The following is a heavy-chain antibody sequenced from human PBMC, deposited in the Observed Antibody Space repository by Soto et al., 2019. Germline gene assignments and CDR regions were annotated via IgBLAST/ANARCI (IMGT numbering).Heavy chain of an antibody. J-gene: IGHJ5*02. Sequence: EVQLVESGGGLVQPGGSLRLSCAASGFTFSSYSMNWVRQAPGKGLEWVSYISSSSSTIYYADSVKGRFTISRDNAKNSLYLQMTSLRDEDTAVYYCARGGTFDTMIAWGQGTLVTVSS. D-gene: IGHD3-22*01. CDR3: ARGGTFDTMIA. CDR1: GFTFSSYS. CDR2: ISSSSSTI. V-gene: IGHV3-48*02.